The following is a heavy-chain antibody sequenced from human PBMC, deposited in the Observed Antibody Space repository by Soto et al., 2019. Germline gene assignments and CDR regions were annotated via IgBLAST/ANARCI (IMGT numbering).Heavy chain of an antibody. Sequence: SETLSLTCTVSGGSISSGGYYWSWIRQHPGKGLEWIGYIYYSGSTYYNPSLKSRVTISVDTSKNQFSLKLSSVTAADTAMYYCASYVSFDAFDIWGQGTMVTVSS. D-gene: IGHD3-16*01. V-gene: IGHV4-31*03. CDR1: GGSISSGGYY. CDR3: ASYVSFDAFDI. CDR2: IYYSGST. J-gene: IGHJ3*02.